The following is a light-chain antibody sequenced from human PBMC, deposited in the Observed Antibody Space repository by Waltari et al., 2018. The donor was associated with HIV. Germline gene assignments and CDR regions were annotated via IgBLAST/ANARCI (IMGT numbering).Light chain of an antibody. CDR1: SSNIENDN. CDR2: KGT. CDR3: VGWDSRLSGYV. V-gene: IGLV1-47*01. Sequence: QSVLTQPPSASGTPGQRVTISCSGSSSNIENDNVYRYQQLTGAAPRLLIYKGTQRPSGVPDRFTGSKSGPSASLAISGLRSEDEADYYCVGWDSRLSGYVFGSGTKVTVL. J-gene: IGLJ1*01.